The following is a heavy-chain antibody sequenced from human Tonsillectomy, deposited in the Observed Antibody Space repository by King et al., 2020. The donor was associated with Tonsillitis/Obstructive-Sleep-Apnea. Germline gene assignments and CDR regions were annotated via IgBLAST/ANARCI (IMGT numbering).Heavy chain of an antibody. CDR3: AKGNYDFWSGHHRDAFDI. V-gene: IGHV3-23*04. Sequence: VQLVETGGGLVQPGGSLRLSCAASGFTFSSYAMSWVRQAPGKGLEWFSAISGSGGSTYYADSVKGRFTISRDNSKNTLYLQMNSLRAEDTAVYYCAKGNYDFWSGHHRDAFDIWGQGTMVTVSS. CDR2: ISGSGGST. CDR1: GFTFSSYA. J-gene: IGHJ3*02. D-gene: IGHD3-3*01.